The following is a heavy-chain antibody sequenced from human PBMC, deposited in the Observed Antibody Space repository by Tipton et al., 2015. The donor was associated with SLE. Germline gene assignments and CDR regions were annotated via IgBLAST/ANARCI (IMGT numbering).Heavy chain of an antibody. J-gene: IGHJ4*02. V-gene: IGHV1-69*01. CDR3: ASTPLGAYYFDY. CDR2: IIPIFGTA. CDR1: GGTFSSYA. Sequence: QSGAEVKKPGSSVKASCKASGGTFSSYAISWVRQAPGQGLEWMGGIIPIFGTANYAQKFQGRVTITADESTSTAYMELSSLRSEDTAVYYGASTPLGAYYFDYWGQGTLVTVSS. D-gene: IGHD7-27*01.